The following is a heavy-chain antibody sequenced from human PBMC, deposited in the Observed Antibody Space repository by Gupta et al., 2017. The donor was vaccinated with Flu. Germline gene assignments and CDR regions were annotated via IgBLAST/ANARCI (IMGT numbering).Heavy chain of an antibody. J-gene: IGHJ4*02. Sequence: EVQRLESGGGWVQPGGSLRLSCAASGFPFSSYPMSWARQAPGKGLEWVSAISGSGGSTYYADSVKGRFTISRDNSKNTLYLQMNSLRAEDTAVYYCAKDIFTGTTYRGVYWGQGTLVTVSS. D-gene: IGHD1-1*01. CDR1: GFPFSSYP. V-gene: IGHV3-23*01. CDR2: ISGSGGST. CDR3: AKDIFTGTTYRGVY.